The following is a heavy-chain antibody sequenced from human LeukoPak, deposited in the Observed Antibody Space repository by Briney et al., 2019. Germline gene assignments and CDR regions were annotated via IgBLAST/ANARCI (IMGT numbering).Heavy chain of an antibody. Sequence: GGSLRLSCAASGFTFSDYALGWVRQAPGRGLEWVATLSGSGAGTYYSDSVQGRFTISRDNSKRPLFLQMNSLRAEDTAFYYCAKAELGVDTFFDYWGQGTLVTVSS. D-gene: IGHD3-3*01. J-gene: IGHJ4*02. CDR3: AKAELGVDTFFDY. CDR1: GFTFSDYA. CDR2: LSGSGAGT. V-gene: IGHV3-23*01.